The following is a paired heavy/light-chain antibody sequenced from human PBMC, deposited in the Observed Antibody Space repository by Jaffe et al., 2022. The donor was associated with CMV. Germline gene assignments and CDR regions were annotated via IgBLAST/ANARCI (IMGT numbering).Heavy chain of an antibody. CDR2: ISNSGGST. CDR1: GFTFSSYA. Sequence: EAQLLESGGGLVQPGGSLRLSCAASGFTFSSYAMSWVRQAPGKGLEWVSIISNSGGSTYYADSVKGRLTVSRDNSKNTLYLQMNSLRAEDTAVYYCAKSYGSGSLMRAFDIWGQGTMVTVSS. V-gene: IGHV3-23*01. CDR3: AKSYGSGSLMRAFDI. D-gene: IGHD3-10*01. J-gene: IGHJ3*02.
Light chain of an antibody. CDR1: QGISNY. V-gene: IGKV1-27*01. Sequence: DIQMTQSPSSLSASVGDRVTITCRASQGISNYLAWYQQQPGKVPKLLIFAASTLQSGVPSRFSGSGSGTDFTLTISSLQPEDVATYYCQKYNSAPWTFGQGTKVEIK. CDR3: QKYNSAPWT. CDR2: AAS. J-gene: IGKJ1*01.